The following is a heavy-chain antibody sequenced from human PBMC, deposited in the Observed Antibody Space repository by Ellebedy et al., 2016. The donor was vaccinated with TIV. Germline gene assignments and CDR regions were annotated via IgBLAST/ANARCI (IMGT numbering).Heavy chain of an antibody. CDR3: VRIMKYQLLGYLGYYYGMDV. Sequence: GGSLRLSCAASGFTFSSYGMHWVRQAPGKGLEWVAVIWYDGSNKYYADSVKGRFTISRDNSKNTLYLQMNSLRAEDTAVYYCVRIMKYQLLGYLGYYYGMDVWGQGTTVTVSS. D-gene: IGHD2-2*01. CDR2: IWYDGSNK. J-gene: IGHJ6*02. CDR1: GFTFSSYG. V-gene: IGHV3-33*08.